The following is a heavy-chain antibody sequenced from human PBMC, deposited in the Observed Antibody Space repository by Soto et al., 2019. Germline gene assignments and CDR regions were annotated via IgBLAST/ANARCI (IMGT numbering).Heavy chain of an antibody. CDR1: GYTFTGYY. CDR3: ARAITGTTDYGFDY. D-gene: IGHD1-20*01. Sequence: ASVKVSCKASGYTFTGYYMHWVRQAPGQGLEWMGWINPNSGGTNYAQKFQGWVTMTRDTSISTAYMELSRLRSDDTAVYYCARAITGTTDYGFDYWGQGTLVTVSS. J-gene: IGHJ4*02. V-gene: IGHV1-2*04. CDR2: INPNSGGT.